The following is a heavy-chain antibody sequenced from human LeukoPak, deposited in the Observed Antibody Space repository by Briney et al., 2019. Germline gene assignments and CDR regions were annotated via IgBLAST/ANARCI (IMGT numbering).Heavy chain of an antibody. D-gene: IGHD2-2*03. V-gene: IGHV3-48*04. CDR1: GFTFSSYS. J-gene: IGHJ4*02. CDR3: TRAGYCSSTKCPIKYYFDF. Sequence: PGGSLRLSCAASGFTFSSYSMNWVRQAPGKGLEWVSYISSGSSTVYYADSVKGRFTISRDNAENSLYLQMNSLRAEDTAVYYCTRAGYCSSTKCPIKYYFDFWGQGTLVTVSS. CDR2: ISSGSSTV.